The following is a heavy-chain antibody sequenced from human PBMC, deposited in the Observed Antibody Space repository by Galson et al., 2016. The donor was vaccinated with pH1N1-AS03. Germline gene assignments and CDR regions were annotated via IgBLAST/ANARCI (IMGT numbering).Heavy chain of an antibody. Sequence: SVKVSCKASGYIFGSYYLHWVRQAPGQGLEWMGIINPSGGSTTYPQKFQGRVTMTTDASTSTVYMELTTLGSDDTGVSYCARGVNILNWDDGVHWLDPWGQGTLVTVSS. D-gene: IGHD1-1*01. CDR2: INPSGGST. CDR1: GYIFGSYY. V-gene: IGHV1-46*03. CDR3: ARGVNILNWDDGVHWLDP. J-gene: IGHJ5*02.